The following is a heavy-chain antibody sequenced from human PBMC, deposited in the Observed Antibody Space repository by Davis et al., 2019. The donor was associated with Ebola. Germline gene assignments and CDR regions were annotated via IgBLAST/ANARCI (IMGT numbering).Heavy chain of an antibody. CDR2: ISAYNGNT. V-gene: IGHV1-18*01. Sequence: ASVKVSCKASAYTFTSYGISWVRQAPGQGLEWMGWISAYNGNTNYAQKLQGRVTMTTDTSTSTAYMEVGSLRSDDTAVFYCARAQFPTTSDHWGQGTLVTVSS. D-gene: IGHD1-1*01. CDR1: AYTFTSYG. CDR3: ARAQFPTTSDH. J-gene: IGHJ4*02.